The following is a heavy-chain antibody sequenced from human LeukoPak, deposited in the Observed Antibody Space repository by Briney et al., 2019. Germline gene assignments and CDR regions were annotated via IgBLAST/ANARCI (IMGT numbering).Heavy chain of an antibody. CDR2: NYPGDSDT. V-gene: IGHV5-51*01. J-gene: IGHJ4*02. CDR1: GYSFTSYW. D-gene: IGHD3-16*01. Sequence: GESLKISCKGSGYSFTSYWIGWVRQMPGKGQEWMGINYPGDSDTSYSPSFQGQVTISAAKSISTAYQQWSSLKASDTAMYYCARRISDYVWGSSTYYFDYWGQGTLVTVSS. CDR3: ARRISDYVWGSSTYYFDY.